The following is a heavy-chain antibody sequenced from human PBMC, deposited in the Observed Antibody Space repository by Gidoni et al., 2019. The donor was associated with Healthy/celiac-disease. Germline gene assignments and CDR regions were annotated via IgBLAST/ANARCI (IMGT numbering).Heavy chain of an antibody. Sequence: QVQLQQWGAGLLKPSETLSLTCAVYGGSFSGYYWRWIRQPPGKGLEWIGEINHSGSTNYNPSLKSRVTISVDTSKNQFSLKLSSVTAADTAVYYCARARSLRTGGGYYYYYYGMDVWGQGTTVTVSS. CDR3: ARARSLRTGGGYYYYYYGMDV. CDR1: GGSFSGYY. D-gene: IGHD3-16*01. CDR2: INHSGST. J-gene: IGHJ6*02. V-gene: IGHV4-34*01.